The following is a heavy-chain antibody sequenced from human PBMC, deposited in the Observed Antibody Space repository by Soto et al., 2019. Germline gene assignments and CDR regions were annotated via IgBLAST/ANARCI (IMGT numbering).Heavy chain of an antibody. D-gene: IGHD1-26*01. J-gene: IGHJ6*03. CDR2: ISGSGGST. CDR3: AKDIQVGTQGYYYMDV. V-gene: IGHV3-23*01. Sequence: SWVSVQISVVSRVLQAPGNGLDLVSVISGSGGSTYYADSVKGRFTIFVDKSKNALYLQMNSLRAEDTAVYYCAKDIQVGTQGYYYMDVWGKGTTVTVFS. CDR1: WVSVQISV.